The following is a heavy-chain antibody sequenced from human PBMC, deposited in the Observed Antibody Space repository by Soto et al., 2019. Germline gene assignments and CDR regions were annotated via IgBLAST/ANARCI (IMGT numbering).Heavy chain of an antibody. CDR2: INHSGST. CDR1: GGSFSGYY. Sequence: QVQLQQWGAGLLKPSETLSLTCAVYGGSFSGYYWSWIRQPPGKGLEWIGEINHSGSTNYNPSLKSRVTISVDTSKNQFSLKLSSVTAADTAVYYCARPPPHRYCSSTSCYDDYMDVWGKGTTVTVS. CDR3: ARPPPHRYCSSTSCYDDYMDV. J-gene: IGHJ6*03. V-gene: IGHV4-34*01. D-gene: IGHD2-2*01.